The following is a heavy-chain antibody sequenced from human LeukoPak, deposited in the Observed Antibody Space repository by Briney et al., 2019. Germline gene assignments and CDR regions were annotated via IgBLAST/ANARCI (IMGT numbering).Heavy chain of an antibody. CDR1: GLTFADYY. Sequence: GGSLRLSCSGSGLTFADYYMSWIRQAPGKGLEWVSYISTSGNTIYYADSVKGRFTISRDNAKNSVYLQMSSLRAEDTAIYYCARDPVEFLESLRVQYYYRFDVWGQGTTVTVSS. CDR2: ISTSGNTI. D-gene: IGHD3-3*02. J-gene: IGHJ6*02. V-gene: IGHV3-11*01. CDR3: ARDPVEFLESLRVQYYYRFDV.